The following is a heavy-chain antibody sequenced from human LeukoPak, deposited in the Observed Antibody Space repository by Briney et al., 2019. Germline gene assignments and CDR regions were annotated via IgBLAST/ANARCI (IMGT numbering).Heavy chain of an antibody. CDR1: GGTFSSYA. J-gene: IGHJ4*02. D-gene: IGHD2-2*01. CDR3: VRSHNQIWVPAATGYFDY. Sequence: ASVKVSCKASGGTFSSYAISWVRQAPGQGLEWMGGIIPIFGTANYAQKFQGRVTITADESTSTAYMELSSLRSEDTAVYYCVRSHNQIWVPAATGYFDYWGQGTLVTVSS. V-gene: IGHV1-69*13. CDR2: IIPIFGTA.